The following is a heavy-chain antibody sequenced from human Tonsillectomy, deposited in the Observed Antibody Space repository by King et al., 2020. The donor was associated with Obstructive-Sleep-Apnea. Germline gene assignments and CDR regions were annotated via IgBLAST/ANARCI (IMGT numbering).Heavy chain of an antibody. CDR1: GFAFSNSG. Sequence: VQLVESGGGVVQPGRSLRLSCAASGFAFSNSGMQWVRQTPGKGLEWVAVVSANGFRQYYADSIKGRFTISRDNSKNTLYLQMNSLRLEDTAVYYCAKEAKRDNWYFDLWGRGTLVSVSS. CDR3: AKEAKRDNWYFDL. V-gene: IGHV3-30*18. CDR2: VSANGFRQ. D-gene: IGHD2-15*01. J-gene: IGHJ2*01.